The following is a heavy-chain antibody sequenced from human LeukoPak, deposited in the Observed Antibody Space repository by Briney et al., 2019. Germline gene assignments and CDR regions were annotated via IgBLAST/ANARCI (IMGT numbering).Heavy chain of an antibody. D-gene: IGHD3-10*01. V-gene: IGHV3-7*01. CDR2: IKQDGSEK. J-gene: IGHJ6*02. Sequence: GGSLRLSCVASGFTFSSHWMSWVRQAPGKGLEWVANIKQDGSEKYYVDSVKGRFTISRDNAKNSLYLQMNSLRAEDTAVCYCARDHTFGELFPTYYYYGMDVWGQGTTVTVSS. CDR1: GFTFSSHW. CDR3: ARDHTFGELFPTYYYYGMDV.